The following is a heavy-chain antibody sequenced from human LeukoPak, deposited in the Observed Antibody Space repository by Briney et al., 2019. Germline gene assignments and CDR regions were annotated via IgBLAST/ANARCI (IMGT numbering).Heavy chain of an antibody. D-gene: IGHD5-12*01. CDR3: ARRRGGYDLGEFDFDY. CDR2: ISAYNGNT. CDR1: GYTFTSYG. Sequence: ASVKVSCKASGYTFTSYGISWVRQAPGQGLEWMGWISAYNGNTNYAQKLQGRVTMTTDTSTSTAYMELRSLRSDDTAMYYCARRRGGYDLGEFDFDYWGQGTLVTVSS. J-gene: IGHJ4*02. V-gene: IGHV1-18*01.